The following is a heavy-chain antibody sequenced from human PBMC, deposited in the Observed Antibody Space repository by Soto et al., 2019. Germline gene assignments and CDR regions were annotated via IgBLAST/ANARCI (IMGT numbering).Heavy chain of an antibody. CDR2: IGAGDDTT. Sequence: EVQLMESGGGVARPGGSLRLSCATSGFTFSSNSMNWVRQVPGKRLEWVSRIGAGDDTTYYTDSVEGRFTISRDDSKGTLYLQMNSLKVEDTAIYFCVLRAGDYWGQATLVTVSS. D-gene: IGHD3-9*01. J-gene: IGHJ4*02. V-gene: IGHV3-23*01. CDR1: GFTFSSNS. CDR3: VLRAGDY.